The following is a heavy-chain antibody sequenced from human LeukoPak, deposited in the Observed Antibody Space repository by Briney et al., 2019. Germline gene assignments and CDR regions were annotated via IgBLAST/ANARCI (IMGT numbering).Heavy chain of an antibody. V-gene: IGHV4-39*01. J-gene: IGHJ3*02. CDR2: IYYSGST. CDR3: ARPRGGSSWYEAFDI. D-gene: IGHD6-13*01. Sequence: SETLSLTCTVSGGSISSSSYYWGWIRHPPGKGLEWIGSIYYSGSTYYNPSLKSRVTISVDTSKNQFSLKLSSVTAADTAVYYCARPRGGSSWYEAFDIWGQGTMVTVSS. CDR1: GGSISSSSYY.